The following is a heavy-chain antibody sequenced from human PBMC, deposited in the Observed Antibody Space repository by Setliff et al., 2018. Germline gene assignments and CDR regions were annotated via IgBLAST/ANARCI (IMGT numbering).Heavy chain of an antibody. Sequence: PSETLSFTCTVSGGSISSYYWSWIRQPPGKGLEWIGYIYYSGSTNYNPSLKSRVTISVDTSKNQFSLKLSSVTAADTAVYYCTVYNTGSSKDHYWGQGTPVTVSS. CDR2: IYYSGST. CDR3: TVYNTGSSKDHY. D-gene: IGHD2-8*02. V-gene: IGHV4-59*01. CDR1: GGSISSYY. J-gene: IGHJ4*02.